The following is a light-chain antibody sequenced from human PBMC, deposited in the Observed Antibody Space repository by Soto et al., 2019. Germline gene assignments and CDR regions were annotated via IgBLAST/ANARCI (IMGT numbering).Light chain of an antibody. J-gene: IGLJ2*01. CDR1: SGSIDSNY. Sequence: NFMLTQPHSVSESPGKTATISCTRSSGSIDSNYVQWFQQRPGSAPTTVIYEENQRPSGVPDRFSGSIDSSSNSSSLTISGLKTEDEADYYCQSYDSRNVVFGGGTKLTVL. CDR3: QSYDSRNVV. V-gene: IGLV6-57*04. CDR2: EEN.